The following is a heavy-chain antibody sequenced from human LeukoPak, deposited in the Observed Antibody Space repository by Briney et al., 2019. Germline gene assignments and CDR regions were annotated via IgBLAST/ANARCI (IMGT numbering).Heavy chain of an antibody. D-gene: IGHD3-10*01. CDR2: ISSNGGST. J-gene: IGHJ4*02. Sequence: WGTLRLSCAASGFTFSSYGMSWVRQAPGKGLEWVSAISSNGGSTYCADSVKGRFTISRDNSKNTLYLQMNSLRAEDTAVYYCAKRLWSPDYWGQGTLVTVSS. CDR1: GFTFSSYG. CDR3: AKRLWSPDY. V-gene: IGHV3-23*01.